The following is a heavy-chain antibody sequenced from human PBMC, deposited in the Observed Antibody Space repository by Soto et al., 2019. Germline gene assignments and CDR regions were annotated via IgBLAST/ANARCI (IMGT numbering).Heavy chain of an antibody. CDR2: IATAGDT. Sequence: EVQLVESGGGLVQPGGSLRLSCAASGFTFSSYDIHWVRQGTGKGLEWVSGIATAGDTNYPGSVKGRFTISREDAKNSVYLQMNSLSAGDTAVYYCAREIGTPGQWYFDLWGRGTLVTVAS. CDR3: AREIGTPGQWYFDL. V-gene: IGHV3-13*01. D-gene: IGHD6-13*01. CDR1: GFTFSSYD. J-gene: IGHJ2*01.